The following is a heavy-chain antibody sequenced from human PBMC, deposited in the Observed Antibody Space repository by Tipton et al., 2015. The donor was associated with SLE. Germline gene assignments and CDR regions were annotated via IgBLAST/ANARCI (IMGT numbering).Heavy chain of an antibody. D-gene: IGHD6-6*01. CDR3: ARGFAPRNYFDF. CDR2: IYHTGGT. CDR1: GFSIRSGFF. Sequence: TLSLTCTVSGFSIRSGFFWGWIRQPPGKGLEWIGTIYHTGGTYYNPSLKSRLTISVDTSKNQFSLKVTSVAAADTAVYFCARGFAPRNYFDFWGQGTLVTVSS. J-gene: IGHJ4*02. V-gene: IGHV4-38-2*02.